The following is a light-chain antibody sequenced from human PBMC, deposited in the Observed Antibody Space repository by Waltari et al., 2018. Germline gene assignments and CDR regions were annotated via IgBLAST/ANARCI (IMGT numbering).Light chain of an antibody. CDR2: DAS. V-gene: IGKV3D-20*02. Sequence: EIVLTQSPGTLSLSPGERATLSCRASQSVSKYLAWYQQKTGQAPRLLIYDASIRVTGVADGFSGSGSGTNFSRTISRLEPEDVAVYYCQSYVRLPATFGQGTKVEI. CDR3: QSYVRLPAT. J-gene: IGKJ1*01. CDR1: QSVSKY.